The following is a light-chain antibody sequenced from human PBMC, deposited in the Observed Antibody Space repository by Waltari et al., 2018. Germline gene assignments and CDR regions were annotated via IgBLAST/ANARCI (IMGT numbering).Light chain of an antibody. CDR2: DVN. V-gene: IGLV2-14*03. CDR3: SSYSTSSSLIL. CDR1: SSHVGGHAY. J-gene: IGLJ2*01. Sequence: QSALSQPASVSGSPGQSITIPCTGASSHVGGHAYVSWYQQHPGKAPKLIIRDVNNRPSGVSNRFSGSKSGNTASLTISGLQAEDEADYYCSSYSTSSSLILFGEGTKVTVL.